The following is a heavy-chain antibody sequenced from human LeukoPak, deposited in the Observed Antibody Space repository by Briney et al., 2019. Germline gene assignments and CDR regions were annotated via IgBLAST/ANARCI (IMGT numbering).Heavy chain of an antibody. V-gene: IGHV3-48*03. J-gene: IGHJ6*02. Sequence: PGGSLRLSCAASGFTFSSYEMNWVRQAPGKGLEWVSYISSSGSTIYYEDAVKGRFTITRDNAKNSLYLQMNSLRAEDTGVYYCARTAVALRGKYYYRVGGWGQGTTVTVSS. CDR3: ARTAVALRGKYYYRVGG. CDR1: GFTFSSYE. D-gene: IGHD6-13*01. CDR2: ISSSGSTI.